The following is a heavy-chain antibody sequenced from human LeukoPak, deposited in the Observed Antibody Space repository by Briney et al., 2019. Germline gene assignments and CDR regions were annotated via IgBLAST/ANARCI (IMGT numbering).Heavy chain of an antibody. CDR3: ARDRFWSRDYKSGGPLHYFDY. D-gene: IGHD3-10*01. CDR1: GFTFSSYS. V-gene: IGHV3-30-3*01. J-gene: IGHJ4*02. Sequence: PGGSLRLSCAASGFTFSSYSMHWVRQAPGKGLEWLSVIPYDGISNYFADSVKGRFTISRDNSENTLYLQLNSLRVEDTAVYSCARDRFWSRDYKSGGPLHYFDYWGLGTLVTVSS. CDR2: IPYDGISN.